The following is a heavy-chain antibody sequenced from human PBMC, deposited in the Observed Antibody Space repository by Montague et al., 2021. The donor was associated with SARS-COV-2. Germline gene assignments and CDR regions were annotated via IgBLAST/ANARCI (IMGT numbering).Heavy chain of an antibody. CDR1: GGSISSSSYY. CDR2: IYYSGST. CDR3: ARQMRQSSIFGVVIQYYFDY. J-gene: IGHJ4*02. D-gene: IGHD3-3*01. Sequence: SETLSLTCTVSGGSISSSSYYWGWIRQPPGKGLEWIGSIYYSGSTYYNPSLKSRVTISVDTSKNQFSLKLSSVTAADTAVYYCARQMRQSSIFGVVIQYYFDYWGQGTLVTVSS. V-gene: IGHV4-39*01.